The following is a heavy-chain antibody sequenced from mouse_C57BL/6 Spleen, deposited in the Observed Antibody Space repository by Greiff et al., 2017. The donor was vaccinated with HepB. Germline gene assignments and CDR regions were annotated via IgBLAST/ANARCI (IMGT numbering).Heavy chain of an antibody. CDR1: GFTFSSYT. CDR3: ARQTVVAQILFDY. D-gene: IGHD1-1*01. V-gene: IGHV5-9*01. CDR2: ISGGGGNT. J-gene: IGHJ2*01. Sequence: DVMLVESGGGLVKPGGSLKLSCAASGFTFSSYTMSWVRQTPEKRLEWVATISGGGGNTYYPDSVKGRFTISRDNAKNTLYLQMSSLRSEDTALYYCARQTVVAQILFDYWGQGTTLTVSS.